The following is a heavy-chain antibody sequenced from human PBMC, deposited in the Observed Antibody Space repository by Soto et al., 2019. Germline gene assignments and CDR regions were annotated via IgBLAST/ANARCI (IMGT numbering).Heavy chain of an antibody. CDR2: INHSGST. Sequence: SETLSLTCAVYGGSFSGYYWSWIRQPPGKGLEWIGEINHSGSTNYNPSLKSRVTISVDTSKNQFSLKLSSVTAADTAVYYCARDSRSTFYYYYGMDVWGQGTTVTVSS. V-gene: IGHV4-34*01. J-gene: IGHJ6*02. D-gene: IGHD2-2*01. CDR3: ARDSRSTFYYYYGMDV. CDR1: GGSFSGYY.